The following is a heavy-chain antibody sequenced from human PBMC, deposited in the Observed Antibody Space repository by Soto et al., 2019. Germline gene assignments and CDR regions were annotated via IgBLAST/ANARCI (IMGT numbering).Heavy chain of an antibody. CDR3: ARVCYGEPPDY. CDR1: GGSISSGGYY. Sequence: SETLSLTCTVSGGSISSGGYYWSWIRQHPGKGLEWIGYIYYSGSTYYNPSLKSRVTISVDTSKNQFSLKLSSVTAADTAVYYCARVCYGEPPDYWGQGTLVTVSS. D-gene: IGHD4-17*01. CDR2: IYYSGST. J-gene: IGHJ4*02. V-gene: IGHV4-31*03.